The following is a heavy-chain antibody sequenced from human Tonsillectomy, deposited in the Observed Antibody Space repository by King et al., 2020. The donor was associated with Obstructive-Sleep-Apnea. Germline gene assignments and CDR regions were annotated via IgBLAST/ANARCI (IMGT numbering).Heavy chain of an antibody. V-gene: IGHV3-11*06. D-gene: IGHD6-19*01. CDR3: ARHVDSTGSFDF. J-gene: IGHJ4*02. CDR2: ISGSSTDT. Sequence: VQLVESGGGLVKPGGSLRLSCAASGFIFSDYYMTWIRQAPGKGLEWVSYISGSSTDTNYADPVKGRFTVSRDNAKNSLYLQMNSLRAEDTAVYYCARHVDSTGSFDFWGQGTLVTVSS. CDR1: GFIFSDYY.